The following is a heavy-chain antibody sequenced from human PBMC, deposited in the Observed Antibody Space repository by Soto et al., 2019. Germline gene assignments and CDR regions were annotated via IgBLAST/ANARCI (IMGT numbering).Heavy chain of an antibody. Sequence: PSETLSLTCAVSGGSISSGGYSWSWIRQPPGKGLEWIGYIYHSGSTYYNPSLKSRVTMSVDTSKNQFSLKVNSVTAADTAVYYCARESYYGSGATVVAYWGQGTLVTVSS. D-gene: IGHD3-10*01. CDR3: ARESYYGSGATVVAY. CDR2: IYHSGST. J-gene: IGHJ4*02. CDR1: GGSISSGGYS. V-gene: IGHV4-30-2*01.